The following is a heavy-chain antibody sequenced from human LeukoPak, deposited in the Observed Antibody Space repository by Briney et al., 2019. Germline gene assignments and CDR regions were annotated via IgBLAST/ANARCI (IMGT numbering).Heavy chain of an antibody. J-gene: IGHJ6*03. CDR3: ARDPYSGNYGPYYYYYMDV. CDR2: ITVISSYI. Sequence: GGSLRLSCAASGFTFTSYNMNWARQAPGKGLEWVSSITVISSYIYYADSVKGRFTISRDNAKNSLYLQMDSLRVEDTAVYYCARDPYSGNYGPYYYYYMDVWGKGTTVTISS. CDR1: GFTFTSYN. D-gene: IGHD1-26*01. V-gene: IGHV3-21*06.